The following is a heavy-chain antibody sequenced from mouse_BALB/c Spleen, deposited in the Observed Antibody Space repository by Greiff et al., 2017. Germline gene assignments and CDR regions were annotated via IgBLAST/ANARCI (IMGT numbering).Heavy chain of an antibody. Sequence: KQPGSELVRPGASVKLSCKASGYTFTSYWMHWVKQRPGQGLEWIGNIYPGSGSTNYDEKFKSKATLTVDTSSSTAYMQLSSLTSEDSAVYYCTRQLGLREAWFAYWGQGTLVTVSA. CDR3: TRQLGLREAWFAY. V-gene: IGHV1S22*01. CDR2: IYPGSGST. J-gene: IGHJ3*01. CDR1: GYTFTSYW. D-gene: IGHD3-1*01.